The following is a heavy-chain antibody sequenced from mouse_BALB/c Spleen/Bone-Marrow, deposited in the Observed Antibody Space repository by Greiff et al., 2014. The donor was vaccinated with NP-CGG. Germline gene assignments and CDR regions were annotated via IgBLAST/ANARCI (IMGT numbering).Heavy chain of an antibody. CDR2: INRNGGSS. CDR1: GFTFNNYG. CDR3: SRGNYGNYVDYFDY. J-gene: IGHJ2*01. Sequence: EVQLQESGGGLVQPGGSLKVSCAASGFTFNNYGMSWVRQTPDKRLELVATINRNGGSSYYPDSVEGRFTISRDNAKNTLYLQMSSLKSEDTAIYYCSRGNYGNYVDYFDYWGQGTTLTVSS. V-gene: IGHV5-6-3*01. D-gene: IGHD2-1*01.